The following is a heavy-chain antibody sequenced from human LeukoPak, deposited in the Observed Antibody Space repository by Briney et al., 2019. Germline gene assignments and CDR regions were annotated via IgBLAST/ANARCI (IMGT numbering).Heavy chain of an antibody. J-gene: IGHJ3*02. CDR2: ISAYNGNT. CDR1: GYTFTSYG. V-gene: IGHV1-18*01. Sequence: EASVKVSCKASGYTFTSYGISWVRQAPGQGLEWMGWISAYNGNTNYAQKLQGRVTMTTDTSTSTAYMELRSLRSDDTAVYYCARVQYCSSTSCSGAFDIWGQGTMVTVSS. D-gene: IGHD2-2*01. CDR3: ARVQYCSSTSCSGAFDI.